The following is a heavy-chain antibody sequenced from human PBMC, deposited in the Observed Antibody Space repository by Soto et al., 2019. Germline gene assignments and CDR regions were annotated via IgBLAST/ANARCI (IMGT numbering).Heavy chain of an antibody. D-gene: IGHD2-15*01. V-gene: IGHV3-30-3*01. Sequence: PGGSLRLSCAASGFTLSSYAMHWVRQAPGKGLEWVAVISYDGSNKYYADSVKGRFTISRDNSKNTLYLQMNSLRAEDTAVYYCARGPGGYCSGGSCYSPIRWGQGTLVTVSS. CDR1: GFTLSSYA. J-gene: IGHJ4*02. CDR2: ISYDGSNK. CDR3: ARGPGGYCSGGSCYSPIR.